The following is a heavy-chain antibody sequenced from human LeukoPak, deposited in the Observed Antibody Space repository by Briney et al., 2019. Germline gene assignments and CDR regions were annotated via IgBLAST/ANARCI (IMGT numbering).Heavy chain of an antibody. Sequence: PSETLSLTCTVSGYSISSGYYWGWIRQPPGKGLEWIGSIYHSGSTYYNPSLKSRVTISVDTSKNQFSLKLSSVTAADTAVYYCARTTKGPLHAQNWFDPWGQGTLVTVSS. CDR1: GYSISSGYY. D-gene: IGHD4-11*01. V-gene: IGHV4-38-2*02. CDR2: IYHSGST. J-gene: IGHJ5*02. CDR3: ARTTKGPLHAQNWFDP.